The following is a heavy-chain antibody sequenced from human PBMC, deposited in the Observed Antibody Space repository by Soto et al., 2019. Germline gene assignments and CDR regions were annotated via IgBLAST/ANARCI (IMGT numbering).Heavy chain of an antibody. CDR2: ISGSSGST. CDR3: AKGGAGGVVIIRAQYYYYGMDV. D-gene: IGHD3-3*01. V-gene: IGHV3-23*01. Sequence: GGSLRLSCAASGFTFSSYAMSWVRQAPGKGLEWVSAISGSSGSTYYADSVKGRFTISRDNSKNTLYLQMNSLRAEDTAVYYCAKGGAGGVVIIRAQYYYYGMDVWGQGTTVTVSS. J-gene: IGHJ6*02. CDR1: GFTFSSYA.